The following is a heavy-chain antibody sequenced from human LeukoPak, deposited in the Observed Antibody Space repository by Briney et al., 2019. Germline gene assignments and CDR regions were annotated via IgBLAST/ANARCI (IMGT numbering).Heavy chain of an antibody. CDR2: IYTSGST. CDR3: ATSYYYDSSGYYENWFDP. D-gene: IGHD3-22*01. Sequence: SETLSLTCTLSGGSISSGSYYWSWIRQPAGKGLEWIGRIYTSGSTNYNPSLKSRVTISVDTSKNQFSLKLSSVTAADTAVYYCATSYYYDSSGYYENWFDPWGQGTLVTVSS. CDR1: GGSISSGSYY. J-gene: IGHJ5*02. V-gene: IGHV4-61*02.